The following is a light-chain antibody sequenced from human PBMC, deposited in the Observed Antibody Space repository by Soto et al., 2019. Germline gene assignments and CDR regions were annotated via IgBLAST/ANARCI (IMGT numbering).Light chain of an antibody. CDR1: QRVSSH. J-gene: IGKJ5*01. CDR2: AAS. V-gene: IGKV3-15*01. CDR3: QQYNYWPPIT. Sequence: ETVMTHSPVTLSVSPCDTATLSCSASQRVSSHLAWYQQKPGQPPRLLIYAASTRATGIAGRFSGSGSETEFTLIIRSLQSEDSALYYCQQYNYWPPITFGQGTRLEIK.